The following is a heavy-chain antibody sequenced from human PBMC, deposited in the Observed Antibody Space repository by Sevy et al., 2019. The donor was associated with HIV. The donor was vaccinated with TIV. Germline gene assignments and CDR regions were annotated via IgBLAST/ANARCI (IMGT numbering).Heavy chain of an antibody. CDR1: GYTFTGHY. J-gene: IGHJ4*02. CDR2: INPNSGGT. Sequence: ASVKVSCKASGYTFTGHYMHWVRQAPGQGLEWMGWINPNSGGTNYAQKFQGRVTMTRDTSISKAYMELSRVRSDDAAVYYCARDRKVDTGMGKGYWGQGTLVTVSS. CDR3: ARDRKVDTGMGKGY. V-gene: IGHV1-2*02. D-gene: IGHD5-18*01.